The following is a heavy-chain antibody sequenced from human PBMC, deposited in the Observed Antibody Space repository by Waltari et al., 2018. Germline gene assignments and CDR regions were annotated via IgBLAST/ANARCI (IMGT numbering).Heavy chain of an antibody. D-gene: IGHD3-3*01. CDR3: ATNSLRFLEWSHYYYGMDV. CDR2: FDPEDGET. J-gene: IGHJ6*02. Sequence: QVQLVQSGAEVKKPGASVKVSCKVSGYTLTELSMHWVRQAPGTGIEWMGGFDPEDGETIYAQKFQGRVTMTEDTSTDTAYMELSSLRSEDTAVYYCATNSLRFLEWSHYYYGMDVWGQGTTVTVSS. CDR1: GYTLTELS. V-gene: IGHV1-24*01.